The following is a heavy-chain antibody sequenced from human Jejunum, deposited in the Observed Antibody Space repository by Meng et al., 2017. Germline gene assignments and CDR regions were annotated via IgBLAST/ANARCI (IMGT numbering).Heavy chain of an antibody. V-gene: IGHV7-4-1*02. D-gene: IGHD4-23*01. CDR1: GYTFSSQP. Sequence: QVQLVQPESELKKPGASVKVSCKASGYTFSSQPLNWVRQAPGQGLEWIGWINTNTGNANYGPDFTGRFVFSLDTSVSTAYLQISSLSAEDTAVYYCARHTGNLGLDYWGQGTLVTVSS. CDR2: INTNTGNA. J-gene: IGHJ4*02. CDR3: ARHTGNLGLDY.